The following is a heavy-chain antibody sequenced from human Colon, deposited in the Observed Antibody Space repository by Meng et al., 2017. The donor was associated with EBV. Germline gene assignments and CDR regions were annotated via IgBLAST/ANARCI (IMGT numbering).Heavy chain of an antibody. CDR1: GGPLRGFY. CDR2: IDDSGNI. CDR3: ARSRWLLLQL. J-gene: IGHJ4*02. D-gene: IGHD3-22*01. V-gene: IGHV4-34*01. Sequence: QVQLQQGCAGLLQPSENLSLTCTVYGGPLRGFYWTWIRQSPGKGLEWIGEIDDSGNIIYNPSLKSRVTISGDTSKNQFSLNVSSVTAADTAVYYCARSRWLLLQLWGQGTLVTVSS.